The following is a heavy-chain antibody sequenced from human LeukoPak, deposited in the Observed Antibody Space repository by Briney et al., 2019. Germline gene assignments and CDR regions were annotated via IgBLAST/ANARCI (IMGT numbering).Heavy chain of an antibody. CDR1: GFTFSRYG. CDR2: IWYDGSNK. Sequence: GGSLRLSCAVSGFTFSRYGMHWVRQAPGKGLEWVAVIWYDGSNKYYADSVKGRFTISRDNSKNTLYLQMNSLRVEDTAVYYCAREMDTGIRYYFDYWGQGTLVTVSS. D-gene: IGHD5-18*01. CDR3: AREMDTGIRYYFDY. J-gene: IGHJ4*02. V-gene: IGHV3-33*01.